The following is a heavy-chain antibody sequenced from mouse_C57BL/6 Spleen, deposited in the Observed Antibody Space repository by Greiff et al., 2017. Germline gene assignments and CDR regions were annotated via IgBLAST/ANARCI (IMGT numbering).Heavy chain of an antibody. Sequence: QVQLQQSGAELVRPGSSVKLSCKASGYTFTSYWMDWVKQRPGQGLEWIGNIYPSDSETHYNQKFKDKATLTVDKSSSTAYMQLSSLTSEDSAVYYCARWGYYGSYWYFDVWGTGTTVTVSS. D-gene: IGHD1-2*01. J-gene: IGHJ1*03. CDR1: GYTFTSYW. V-gene: IGHV1-61*01. CDR2: IYPSDSET. CDR3: ARWGYYGSYWYFDV.